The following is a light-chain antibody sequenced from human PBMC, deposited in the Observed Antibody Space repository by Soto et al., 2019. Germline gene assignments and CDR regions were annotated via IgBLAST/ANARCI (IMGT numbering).Light chain of an antibody. Sequence: QAVVTQPPSVSGAPGQRVTISCTGSSSNIGAGYDVHWYHQLPGTAPKLLIYGNNNRPSGVPDRFSGSRSGTSASLAITGLQAEDEADYYCQSYDSSLSVGVFGGGTQLTVL. CDR3: QSYDSSLSVGV. J-gene: IGLJ3*02. V-gene: IGLV1-40*01. CDR2: GNN. CDR1: SSNIGAGYD.